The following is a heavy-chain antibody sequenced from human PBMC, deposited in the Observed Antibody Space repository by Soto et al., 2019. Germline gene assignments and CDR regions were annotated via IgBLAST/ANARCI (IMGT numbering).Heavy chain of an antibody. CDR2: IWYDGSNK. CDR1: GFTFSSYG. CDR3: ARDIYSTSYYYYYAMDV. J-gene: IGHJ6*01. V-gene: IGHV3-33*01. Sequence: QEQLVESGGGVVQPGTSLRLSCAASGFTFSSYGMHWVRQAPGKGLEWVAVIWYDGSNKYYADPVKGRFTISRDDSKDTMFLQMNSLRAEDTALYYCARDIYSTSYYYYYAMDVW. D-gene: IGHD4-4*01.